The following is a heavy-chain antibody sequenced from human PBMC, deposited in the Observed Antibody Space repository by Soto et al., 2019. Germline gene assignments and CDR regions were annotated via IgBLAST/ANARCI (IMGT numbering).Heavy chain of an antibody. CDR3: ARGLVGEENNWFDP. V-gene: IGHV4-30-4*01. CDR2: IYYSGST. CDR1: GGSISSGDYY. D-gene: IGHD3-10*01. Sequence: SSETLSLTCTVSGGSISSGDYYWSWIRQPPGKGLEWIGYIYYSGSTYYNPSLKSRVTISVDTSKNQFSLKLSSVTAAGTAVYYCARGLVGEENNWFDPWGQGTLVTVSS. J-gene: IGHJ5*02.